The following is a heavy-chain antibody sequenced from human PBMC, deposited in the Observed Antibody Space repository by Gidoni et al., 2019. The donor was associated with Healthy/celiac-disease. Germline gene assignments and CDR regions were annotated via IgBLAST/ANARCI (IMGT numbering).Heavy chain of an antibody. D-gene: IGHD5-18*01. CDR1: EASFSGYY. Sequence: VQLQQWGAGLLKPSGTRSLTCAVYEASFSGYYWSWIRQTPGKGLGWIVEIHHSGSTNYNPSLKCRVTISVDMSKNQFSLKLSSVTAADTAVYYCARGGRYSSRRFDPWGQGTLVTVSS. CDR2: IHHSGST. J-gene: IGHJ5*02. V-gene: IGHV4-34*01. CDR3: ARGGRYSSRRFDP.